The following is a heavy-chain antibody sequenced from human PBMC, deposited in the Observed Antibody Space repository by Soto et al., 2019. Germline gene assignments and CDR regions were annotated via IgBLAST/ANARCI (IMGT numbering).Heavy chain of an antibody. V-gene: IGHV3-15*01. J-gene: IGHJ6*02. CDR1: GFTFSNAW. CDR3: TTSPGSIAARRGYSYYGMDV. CDR2: IKSKTDGGTT. D-gene: IGHD6-6*01. Sequence: GGSLRLSCAASGFTFSNAWMSWVRQAPGKGLEWVGRIKSKTDGGTTDYAAPVKGRFTISRDDSKNTLYLQMNSLKTEDTDGYYCTTSPGSIAARRGYSYYGMDVWGQGTTVTVSS.